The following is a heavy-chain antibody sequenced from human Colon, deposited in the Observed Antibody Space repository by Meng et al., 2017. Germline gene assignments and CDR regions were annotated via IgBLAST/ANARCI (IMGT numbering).Heavy chain of an antibody. Sequence: VQLVESEGGLGQPGGSLRLSCEASEFTFSSYAMNWVRQAPGKGLEWVSVITGSGGYTHYADSVKGRFTISRDNSKNTLYLQMNSLRAEDTAVYYCAKEAPGTFDLWGQGTLAPSPQ. CDR3: AKEAPGTFDL. CDR2: ITGSGGYT. J-gene: IGHJ4*01. V-gene: IGHV3-23*04. CDR1: EFTFSSYA.